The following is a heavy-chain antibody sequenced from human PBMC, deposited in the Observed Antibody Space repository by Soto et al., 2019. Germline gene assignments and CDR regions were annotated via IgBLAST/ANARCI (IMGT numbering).Heavy chain of an antibody. D-gene: IGHD6-19*01. V-gene: IGHV3-23*01. CDR3: AKMFASVEVAVAGRKFNWFDP. CDR1: GFTFSSYA. J-gene: IGHJ5*02. CDR2: TSGSGGST. Sequence: PEGALRLSCAASGFTFSSYAMSWVRQAPRKRLEWVSATSGSGGSTYYADSVKGRFTISRDNSKNTLYLQMNSLRDEDTAVYYCAKMFASVEVAVAGRKFNWFDPWGQGTLVTVSS.